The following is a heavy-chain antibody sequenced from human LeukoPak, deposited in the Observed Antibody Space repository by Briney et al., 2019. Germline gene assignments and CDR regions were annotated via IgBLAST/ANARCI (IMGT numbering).Heavy chain of an antibody. CDR3: ARRGIWIQWNFEY. CDR1: GGAFNDYY. CDR2: INQGGST. Sequence: SETLSLTCAVEGGAFNDYYWSWVRQSPEKGLEWIAEINQGGSTIYNTSLKNRVTMSIDTTRKHFSLQLASLTAADTAVYFCARRGIWIQWNFEYWGQGVLVTVSS. J-gene: IGHJ4*02. V-gene: IGHV4-34*01. D-gene: IGHD5-12*01.